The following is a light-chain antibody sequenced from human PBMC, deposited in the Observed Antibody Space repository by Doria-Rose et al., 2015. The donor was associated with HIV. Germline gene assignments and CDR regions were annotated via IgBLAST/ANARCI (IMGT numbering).Light chain of an antibody. CDR2: DGS. V-gene: IGKV3-20*01. Sequence: EIVLTQSPGTLSLSPGERATLSCRASQSFSSTYLAWYQQKPGQAPSLLIYDGSTRATGIPDRFSASGSGTDLTLTINRPEPEDFALYYCHQYGTSWTFGQGTKVEI. CDR3: HQYGTSWT. J-gene: IGKJ1*01. CDR1: QSFSSTY.